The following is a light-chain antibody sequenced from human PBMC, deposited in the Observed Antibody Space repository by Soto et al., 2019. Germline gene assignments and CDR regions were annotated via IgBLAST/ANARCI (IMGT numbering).Light chain of an antibody. CDR1: SSDVGVFNY. Sequence: QSVLTQPASVSGSPGQSITISCTGTSSDVGVFNYVSWYQQHPGRVPKLLIYGVTDRISGVPDRFSGSKSGNTASLTVSGLQAEDEADYYCASYGGRDDMIFGGGTKLTVL. J-gene: IGLJ2*01. V-gene: IGLV2-8*01. CDR3: ASYGGRDDMI. CDR2: GVT.